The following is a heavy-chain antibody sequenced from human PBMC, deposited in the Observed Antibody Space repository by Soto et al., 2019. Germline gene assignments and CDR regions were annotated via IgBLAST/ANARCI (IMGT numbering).Heavy chain of an antibody. CDR2: INPYNDNT. CDR1: GYTFTTYA. Sequence: ASVKVTCKASGYTFTTYAINWVRQAPGQGLESMGWINPYNDNTFYAQNLQGRITMTTNRYTTTAYMELRSLRTDDTAVYFCARGDIDVCGQGTRVTVSS. V-gene: IGHV1-18*04. CDR3: ARGDIDV. J-gene: IGHJ6*02.